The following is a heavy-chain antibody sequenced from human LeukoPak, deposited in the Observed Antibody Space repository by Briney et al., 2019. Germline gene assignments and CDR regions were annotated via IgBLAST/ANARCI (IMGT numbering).Heavy chain of an antibody. CDR2: INPNSGGT. V-gene: IGHV1-2*02. D-gene: IGHD2-2*01. J-gene: IGHJ4*02. CDR3: ARDRGRIVVVPAADY. CDR1: GYTFTGYY. Sequence: ASVKVSCKASGYTFTGYYMHWVRQAPGQGLEWMGWINPNSGGTNYAQKFQGRVTMTRDTSISTAYMELSRLRSDDTAVYYCARDRGRIVVVPAADYWGQGTLVTVSS.